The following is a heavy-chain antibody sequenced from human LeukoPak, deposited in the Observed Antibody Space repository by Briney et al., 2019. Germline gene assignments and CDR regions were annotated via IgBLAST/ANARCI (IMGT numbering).Heavy chain of an antibody. V-gene: IGHV4-59*01. Sequence: SETLSLTCTVSGGSISGFYWSWIRQPPGKGLEWIGYIYYSRSTSYNPSLKSRVTISVDTSKNQFSLNLTSVTAADTAVYYCARSGSTAFDYWGQGTLVTVSS. J-gene: IGHJ4*02. CDR1: GGSISGFY. D-gene: IGHD1-26*01. CDR2: IYYSRST. CDR3: ARSGSTAFDY.